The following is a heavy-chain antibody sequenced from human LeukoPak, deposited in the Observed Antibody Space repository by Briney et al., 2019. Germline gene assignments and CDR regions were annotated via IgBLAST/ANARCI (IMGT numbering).Heavy chain of an antibody. CDR1: GYTFTGYY. V-gene: IGHV1-2*02. CDR3: AIVIAVAETAPGHGWFDP. J-gene: IGHJ5*02. CDR2: INPNSGGT. Sequence: ASVKVSCKASGYTFTGYYMHWVRQAPGQGLEWMGWINPNSGGTNYAQKFQGRVTMTRDTSISTAYMELSRLRSDDTAVYYCAIVIAVAETAPGHGWFDPWGQGTLVTVSS. D-gene: IGHD6-19*01.